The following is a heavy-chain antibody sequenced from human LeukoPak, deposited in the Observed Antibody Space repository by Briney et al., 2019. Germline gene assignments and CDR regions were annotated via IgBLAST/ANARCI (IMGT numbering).Heavy chain of an antibody. D-gene: IGHD6-19*01. V-gene: IGHV3-30*04. J-gene: IGHJ4*02. CDR2: ISYDGSNK. CDR1: GFTFSSYA. Sequence: GGSLRLSCAASGFTFSSYAMHWVRQAPGKGLEWVAVISYDGSNKYYAGSVKGRFTISRDNSKNTLYLQMNSLRAEDTAVYYCARDRSVAGRHFDYWGQGTLVTVSS. CDR3: ARDRSVAGRHFDY.